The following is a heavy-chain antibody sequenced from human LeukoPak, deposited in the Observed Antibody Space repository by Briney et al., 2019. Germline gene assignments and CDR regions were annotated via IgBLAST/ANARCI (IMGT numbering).Heavy chain of an antibody. CDR1: GGSFSSGSYY. J-gene: IGHJ4*02. Sequence: SESLSLTCTVSGGSFSSGSYYWGWIPQPPGKDLEWIGNVYYSRSAYYNTSLKRRVTISLDTSKNQFSLKLSSVDAAVTAVFCCVRDKTFEVVNYFDYWGQGTLVTVSS. V-gene: IGHV4-39*07. CDR2: VYYSRSA. CDR3: VRDKTFEVVNYFDY. D-gene: IGHD2-15*01.